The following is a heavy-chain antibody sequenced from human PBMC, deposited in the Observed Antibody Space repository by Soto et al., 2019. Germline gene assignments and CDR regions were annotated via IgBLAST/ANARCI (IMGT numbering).Heavy chain of an antibody. Sequence: QLQLQESGPGLVKPSETLSLTCTVSGGSVSSSTHYWAWIRQPPGKGLEWIGSIYYSGNTYYNPSLKSRVTISVDTSKNQFSLNLSSVTAVDTAVYYCARLDMSGYFDYWGQGTLVTVSS. D-gene: IGHD5-12*01. CDR3: ARLDMSGYFDY. CDR2: IYYSGNT. V-gene: IGHV4-39*01. J-gene: IGHJ4*02. CDR1: GGSVSSSTHY.